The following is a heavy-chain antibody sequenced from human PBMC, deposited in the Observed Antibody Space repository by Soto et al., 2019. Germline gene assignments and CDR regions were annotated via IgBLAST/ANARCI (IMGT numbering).Heavy chain of an antibody. CDR1: GLTFSSYS. CDR3: ARDLPQGYYYDSSGSGTDY. D-gene: IGHD3-22*01. J-gene: IGHJ4*02. V-gene: IGHV3-21*01. Sequence: GGSLRLSCAASGLTFSSYSKNWVRQAPGKGLEWVSSISSSSSYIYYADSVKGRFTISRDNAKNSLYLQMNSLRAEDTAVYYCARDLPQGYYYDSSGSGTDYWGQGTLVTVSS. CDR2: ISSSSSYI.